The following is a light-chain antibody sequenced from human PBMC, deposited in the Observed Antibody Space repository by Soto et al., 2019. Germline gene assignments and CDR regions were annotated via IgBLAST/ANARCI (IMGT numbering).Light chain of an antibody. J-gene: IGKJ4*01. CDR3: HQDHSYSGT. CDR1: QSSNRW. CDR2: KAS. Sequence: QMTPSPSTLSASIGARATTTCLASQSSNRWLAWYHQKPGKAPKLLIYKASTLESGVPSRFSGSGSGTEVTLTISSRQAADSATVSSHQDHSYSGTCGEGTKVDIK. V-gene: IGKV1-5*03.